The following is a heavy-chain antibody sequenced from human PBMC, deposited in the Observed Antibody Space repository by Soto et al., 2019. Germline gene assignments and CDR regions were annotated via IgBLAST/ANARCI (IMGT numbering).Heavy chain of an antibody. CDR2: IKSKTDGGTT. D-gene: IGHD6-19*01. CDR1: GFTFSNAW. J-gene: IGHJ3*02. Sequence: EVQLVESGGGLVKPGGSLRLSCAASGFTFSNAWMSWVRQAPGKGLEWVGRIKSKTDGGTTDYAAPVKGRFTISRDDSKNTLYLQVNSLKTEDTAVYYYTTAGYSSGWYLDAFDIWGQGTMVTVSS. V-gene: IGHV3-15*01. CDR3: TTAGYSSGWYLDAFDI.